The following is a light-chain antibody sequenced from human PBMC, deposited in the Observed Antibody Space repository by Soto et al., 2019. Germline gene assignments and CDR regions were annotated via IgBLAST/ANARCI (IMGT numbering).Light chain of an antibody. V-gene: IGKV3-15*01. CDR1: QSVNNN. CDR2: DAS. Sequence: EIVMTQSPATLSVSPGERATLSCRASQSVNNNLAWYQQKPGQAPRLLIYDASIRATGIPARFSGSGSGTEFTLTISSLQSEDFAVYYCQQYNDWPPWTFAQGTQVEIK. J-gene: IGKJ1*01. CDR3: QQYNDWPPWT.